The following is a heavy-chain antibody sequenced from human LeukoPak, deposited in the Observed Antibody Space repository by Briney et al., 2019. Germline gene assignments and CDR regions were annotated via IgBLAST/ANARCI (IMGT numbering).Heavy chain of an antibody. D-gene: IGHD6-13*01. CDR2: TRNKANSYTT. J-gene: IGHJ3*02. CDR1: GFTFSDHY. V-gene: IGHV3-72*01. CDR3: ARGYSSSWRNDAFDI. Sequence: GGSLRLSCAASGFTFSDHYMDWVRQAPGKGPEWVGRTRNKANSYTTEYAASVKGRFTISRDESENSVYLQMNSLTTEDTAVYYCARGYSSSWRNDAFDIWGQGTMVSVSS.